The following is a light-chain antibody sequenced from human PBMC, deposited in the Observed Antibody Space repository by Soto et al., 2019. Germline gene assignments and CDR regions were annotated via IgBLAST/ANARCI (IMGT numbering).Light chain of an antibody. J-gene: IGKJ1*01. CDR3: QQYGGSRT. Sequence: EIVMTQSPATLSVSPGERATLSCRASQSVSSNLAWYQQKPGQAPRLLIFGASTRATGIPDRFSGSGSGTDFTLTITRLEPEDFAVYYCQQYGGSRTFGQGSKVEIK. CDR2: GAS. CDR1: QSVSSN. V-gene: IGKV3-20*01.